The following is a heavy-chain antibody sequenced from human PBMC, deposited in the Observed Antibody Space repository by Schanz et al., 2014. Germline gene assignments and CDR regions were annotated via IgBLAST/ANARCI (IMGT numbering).Heavy chain of an antibody. J-gene: IGHJ4*02. CDR3: ARGIGGYGANNYCDY. CDR1: EYSFTSYS. D-gene: IGHD5-12*01. V-gene: IGHV1-3*04. Sequence: QVHLVQSGAEVKRPGASVKVSCKASEYSFTSYSMHWVRQAPGQRLEWMGWINTGGGDTKYSQNFQGRVTIARDTSASTAYMEVSSLRSEDTAVYSCARGIGGYGANNYCDYWGQGTLVTVSS. CDR2: INTGGGDT.